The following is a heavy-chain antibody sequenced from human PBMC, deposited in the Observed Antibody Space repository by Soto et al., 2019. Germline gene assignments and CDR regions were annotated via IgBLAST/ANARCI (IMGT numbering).Heavy chain of an antibody. V-gene: IGHV1-18*01. Sequence: GASVKVSCKASGYTFTSYGISWVRQAPGQGLEWMGGIIAYIGNTNYAQKFQGRVTITADESTSTAYMELSSLRSEDTAVYYCARDRLERSFDPWGQGTLVTDSS. CDR3: ARDRLERSFDP. J-gene: IGHJ5*02. CDR2: IIAYIGNT. D-gene: IGHD1-1*01. CDR1: GYTFTSYG.